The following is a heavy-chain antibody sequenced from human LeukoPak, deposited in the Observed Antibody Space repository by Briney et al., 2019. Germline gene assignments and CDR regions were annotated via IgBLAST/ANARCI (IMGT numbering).Heavy chain of an antibody. Sequence: SGPTLVKPTQTLTLTCTFSGFSLSTSGVGVGWIRQPPGKALEWLALIYWNDDKRYSPSLKSRLTITKDTSKNQVVLTMTNMGPVDTATYYCAHSLDCSSTSCYSRRRFAKYYFDYWGQGTLVTVSS. CDR2: IYWNDDK. J-gene: IGHJ4*02. V-gene: IGHV2-5*01. CDR3: AHSLDCSSTSCYSRRRFAKYYFDY. CDR1: GFSLSTSGVG. D-gene: IGHD2-2*01.